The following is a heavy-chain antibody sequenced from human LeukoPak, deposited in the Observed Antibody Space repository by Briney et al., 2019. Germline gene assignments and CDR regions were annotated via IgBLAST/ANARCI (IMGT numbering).Heavy chain of an antibody. D-gene: IGHD3-10*01. J-gene: IGHJ4*02. V-gene: IGHV4-31*03. CDR3: ARRISDVLPIDY. CDR2: IYYTGST. CDR1: GGSISSANYY. Sequence: SETLSLTCTVSGGSISSANYYWSWIRQHPGKGLEWIAYIYYTGSTYYNPSLKSRVTISIDTSKNQFSLKLSSVTAADTAVYYCARRISDVLPIDYWGQGTLVTVSS.